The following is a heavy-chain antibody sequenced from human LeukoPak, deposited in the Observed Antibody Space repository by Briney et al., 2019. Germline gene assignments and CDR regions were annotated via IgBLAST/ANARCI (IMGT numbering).Heavy chain of an antibody. V-gene: IGHV1-18*01. CDR2: ISAYNGNT. CDR3: ARVAAAGTFYLDWFDP. J-gene: IGHJ5*02. Sequence: ASVKVSCKASGYTFTSYGISWVRQAPGQGLEWMGWISAYNGNTNYAQKLQGRVTMTTDTSTSTAYMELRSLRSDDTAVYYCARVAAAGTFYLDWFDPWGQGTLVTVSS. D-gene: IGHD6-13*01. CDR1: GYTFTSYG.